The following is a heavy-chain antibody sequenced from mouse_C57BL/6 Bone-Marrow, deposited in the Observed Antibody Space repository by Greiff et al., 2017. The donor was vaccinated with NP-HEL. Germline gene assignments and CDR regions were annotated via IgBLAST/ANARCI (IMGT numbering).Heavy chain of an antibody. V-gene: IGHV1-15*01. CDR3: TEYYGYDEFAY. J-gene: IGHJ3*01. D-gene: IGHD2-2*01. CDR1: GYTFTDYE. CDR2: IDPETGGT. Sequence: QVQLQQSGAELVRPGASVTLSCKASGYTFTDYEMHWVKQTPVHGLEWIGAIDPETGGTAYNQKFKGKAILTADKSSSTAYMELRSLTSEGSAVYYCTEYYGYDEFAYWGQGTLVTVSA.